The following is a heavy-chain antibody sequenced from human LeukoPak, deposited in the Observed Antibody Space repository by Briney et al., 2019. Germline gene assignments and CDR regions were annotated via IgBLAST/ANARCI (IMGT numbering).Heavy chain of an antibody. V-gene: IGHV3-23*01. Sequence: GGSLRLSCAASGFTFSSYSMNWVRQAPGKGLEWVSTITGSGGTIYYADSVKGRFTISRDNSKNTVFLQMTSLRAEDTAVYYCASPVFGGLATRGAFDYWGQGTLVTVSS. CDR2: ITGSGGTI. D-gene: IGHD3-10*01. J-gene: IGHJ4*02. CDR3: ASPVFGGLATRGAFDY. CDR1: GFTFSSYS.